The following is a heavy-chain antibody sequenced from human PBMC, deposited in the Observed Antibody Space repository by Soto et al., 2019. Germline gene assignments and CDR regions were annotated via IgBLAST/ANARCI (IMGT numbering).Heavy chain of an antibody. CDR1: GFTFSSYS. CDR2: ISSSSSYI. CDR3: ARVYGAYLPPIDP. J-gene: IGHJ5*02. D-gene: IGHD4-17*01. Sequence: EVQLVESGGGLVKPGGSLRLSCAASGFTFSSYSMNWVRQAPGKRLEWVSSISSSSSYIYYADSVKGRFTISRDNAKNSLYLQMNSLRAEDTAVYYCARVYGAYLPPIDPWGQGTLVTVSS. V-gene: IGHV3-21*01.